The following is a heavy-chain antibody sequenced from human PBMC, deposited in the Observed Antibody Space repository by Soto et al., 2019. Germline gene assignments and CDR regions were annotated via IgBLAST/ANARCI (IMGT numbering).Heavy chain of an antibody. CDR2: IIPMFGTT. D-gene: IGHD6-13*01. J-gene: IGHJ5*02. CDR1: GWTFSSHA. V-gene: IGHV1-69*13. CDR3: ARAAIHGSSWYFWFDP. Sequence: GASVKVSCKTSGWTFSSHAINCVRQAPGQGLEWMGGIIPMFGTTNYAQKFKGRVTISADESTSTAYMELSSLRSEDAAVYYCARAAIHGSSWYFWFDPWGQGTLVTVSS.